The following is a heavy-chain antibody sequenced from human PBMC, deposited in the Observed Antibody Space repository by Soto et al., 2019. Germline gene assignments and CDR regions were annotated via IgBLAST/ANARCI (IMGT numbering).Heavy chain of an antibody. Sequence: QVQLQESGPGLVKPSETLSLTCTVSGGSISSYYWSWIRQPPGKGLEWIGYIYYSGSTNYNPSLKSRDTISVDTSKNQFSLKLSSVTAADTAVYYCARERYSSGWHDWWFDPWGQGTLVTVSS. J-gene: IGHJ5*02. CDR1: GGSISSYY. CDR2: IYYSGST. D-gene: IGHD6-19*01. CDR3: ARERYSSGWHDWWFDP. V-gene: IGHV4-59*01.